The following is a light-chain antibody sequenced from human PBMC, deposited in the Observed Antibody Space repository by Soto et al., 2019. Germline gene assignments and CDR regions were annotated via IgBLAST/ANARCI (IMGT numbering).Light chain of an antibody. J-gene: IGLJ2*01. Sequence: SYELTQPHSVSVAPGKTARITFGGNNIGSKSVHWYQQKPGQAPVLVIYYDSDRPSGIPERFSGSNSGNAATLTISRVEAGDEADYYCQVWDSSSDHPGVVFGGGTKLTVL. CDR3: QVWDSSSDHPGVV. V-gene: IGLV3-21*04. CDR1: NIGSKS. CDR2: YDS.